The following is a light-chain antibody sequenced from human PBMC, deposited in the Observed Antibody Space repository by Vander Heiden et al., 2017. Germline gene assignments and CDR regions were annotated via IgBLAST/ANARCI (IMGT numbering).Light chain of an antibody. V-gene: IGLV2-11*01. CDR3: CSYAGSYTVV. J-gene: IGLJ2*01. CDR1: SSDVGGYHY. Sequence: QSALSHLRSVSGSPGQLVTISCTGTSSDVGGYHYVSWYHQHPGTAHKIMIYDVSKRPSGVPDRFSGSKSGNTASLTISGLQAEDEADYYCCSYAGSYTVVFGGGTKLTVL. CDR2: DVS.